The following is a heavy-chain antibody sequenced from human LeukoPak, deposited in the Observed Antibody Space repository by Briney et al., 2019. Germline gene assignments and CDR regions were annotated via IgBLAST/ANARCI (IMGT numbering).Heavy chain of an antibody. Sequence: GASVKVSCKASGYTFTGYYMHWVRQAPGQGLEWMGWINPNSGGTNYAQKFQGRVTMTRDTSISTAYMELKSLRSDDTAVYYCARGGHRRYYYTSGSAFDPWGQGTLVTVSS. CDR2: INPNSGGT. D-gene: IGHD3-10*01. J-gene: IGHJ5*02. CDR1: GYTFTGYY. CDR3: ARGGHRRYYYTSGSAFDP. V-gene: IGHV1-2*02.